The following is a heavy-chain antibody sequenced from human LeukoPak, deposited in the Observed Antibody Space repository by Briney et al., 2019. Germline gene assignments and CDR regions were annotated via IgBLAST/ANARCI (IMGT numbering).Heavy chain of an antibody. CDR3: ARDFGSSFGELFSPADY. Sequence: GGSLRLSRAASGFTFSDYYMSWIRQAPGKGLEWVSYISSSSSYTNYADSVKGRFTISRDNAKNSLYLQMNSLRAEDPAVYYCARDFGSSFGELFSPADYWGQGTLVTVSS. D-gene: IGHD3-10*01. J-gene: IGHJ4*02. CDR2: ISSSSSYT. V-gene: IGHV3-11*06. CDR1: GFTFSDYY.